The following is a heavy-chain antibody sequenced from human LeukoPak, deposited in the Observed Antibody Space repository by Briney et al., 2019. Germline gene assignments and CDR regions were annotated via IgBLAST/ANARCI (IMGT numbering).Heavy chain of an antibody. D-gene: IGHD3-22*01. CDR1: GFTFSDHY. CDR2: IRKKINSYST. J-gene: IGHJ4*02. Sequence: PGGSLRLSCAASGFTFSDHYMDWVRQAPGKGLEWVGRIRKKINSYSTEYAASAKGRFTISRDDSKKSVYLQMNSLRSEDTAVYYCATSQGSGYLGYWGQGTLVTVSS. V-gene: IGHV3-72*01. CDR3: ATSQGSGYLGY.